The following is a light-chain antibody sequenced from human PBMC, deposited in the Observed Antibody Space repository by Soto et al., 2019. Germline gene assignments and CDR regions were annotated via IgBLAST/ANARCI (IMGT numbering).Light chain of an antibody. V-gene: IGKV3-20*01. CDR2: GVS. CDR1: QSLSSNY. CDR3: QQYVSAPIT. J-gene: IGKJ5*01. Sequence: EIVLTQSPGTLSLSPGETATLSCRASQSLSSNYLAWYQQKPGQAPRLLIYGVSSRATGVPVSFSGSGSGTDFTLTISRLEPEDFAVYYCQQYVSAPITFGQGTRLEIK.